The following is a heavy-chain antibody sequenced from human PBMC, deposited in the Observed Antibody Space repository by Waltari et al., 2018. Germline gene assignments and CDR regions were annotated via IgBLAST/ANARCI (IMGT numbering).Heavy chain of an antibody. Sequence: QVQLVQSGAEVKKPGSSVKVSCKASGGTFSSYAISWVRQAPGQGLEWMGGIIPILGIANYAQKFQGRVTITADESTSTAYMELSSLRSEDTAMYYCARCVVVPAATYYYYYYMDVWGKGTTVTVSS. V-gene: IGHV1-69*04. CDR3: ARCVVVPAATYYYYYYMDV. J-gene: IGHJ6*03. CDR1: GGTFSSYA. D-gene: IGHD2-2*01. CDR2: IIPILGIA.